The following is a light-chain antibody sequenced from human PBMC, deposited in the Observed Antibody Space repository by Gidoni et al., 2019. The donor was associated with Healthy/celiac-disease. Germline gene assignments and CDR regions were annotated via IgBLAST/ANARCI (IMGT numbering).Light chain of an antibody. CDR1: QSVRSN. V-gene: IGKV3-15*01. CDR2: GTS. Sequence: EIVMTQSPATLSVSPGERATLSCRASQSVRSNLAWYQQKPGQAPRLLIYGTSTRATGIPARFSGSGSGTEFTLTISSLQSEDIAVYYCQQYNNWPPSYTFGQGTKLEIK. J-gene: IGKJ2*01. CDR3: QQYNNWPPSYT.